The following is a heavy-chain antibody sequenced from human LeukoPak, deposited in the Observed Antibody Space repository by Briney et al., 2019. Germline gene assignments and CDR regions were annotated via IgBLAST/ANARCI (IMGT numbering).Heavy chain of an antibody. CDR3: AKAVYDSSGYYLGYFDY. D-gene: IGHD3-22*01. Sequence: GGSLRLSCAASGFTFSSYSMNWVRQAPGKGLEWASYISSSSSTIYYADSVKGRFTISRDNSKNTLYLQMNSLRAEDTAVYYCAKAVYDSSGYYLGYFDYWGQGTLVTVSS. J-gene: IGHJ4*02. CDR2: ISSSSSTI. CDR1: GFTFSSYS. V-gene: IGHV3-48*01.